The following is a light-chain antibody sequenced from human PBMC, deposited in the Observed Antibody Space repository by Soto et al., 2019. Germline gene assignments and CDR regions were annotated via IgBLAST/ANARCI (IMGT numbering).Light chain of an antibody. CDR2: AAS. J-gene: IGKJ3*01. CDR3: QQYSTYPFT. Sequence: IQMTQSPSSLSASVGDRVTITCRASQSISSYLAWYQQKPGRAPKLLIYAASTLQSGVPSTFSGSGSGTDFTLTISCLQSEDFATYFCQQYSTYPFTFGPGTKVDVK. V-gene: IGKV1-8*01. CDR1: QSISSY.